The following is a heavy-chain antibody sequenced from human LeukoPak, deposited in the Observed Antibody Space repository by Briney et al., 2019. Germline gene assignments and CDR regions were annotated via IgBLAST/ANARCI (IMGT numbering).Heavy chain of an antibody. D-gene: IGHD3-10*01. CDR1: GFTFSSYE. Sequence: GGSLRLSCSASGFTFSSYEMNWVRQAPGKGLEWVGRIKTKSEGGTTDYAAPAKGRFTISRDDSKNALILQMDSLKSDDTAMYYCTTEFKELGSFFYFYYMDVWGTGTTVTISS. CDR2: IKTKSEGGTT. V-gene: IGHV3-15*01. J-gene: IGHJ6*03. CDR3: TTEFKELGSFFYFYYMDV.